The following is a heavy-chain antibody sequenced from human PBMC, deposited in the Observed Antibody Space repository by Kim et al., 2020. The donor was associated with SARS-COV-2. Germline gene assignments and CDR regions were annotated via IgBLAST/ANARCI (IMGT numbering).Heavy chain of an antibody. Sequence: GGSLRLSCAASGFTFSVYGMHWVRQAPGKGLEWLTVISYDGSNKYYSDSVKGRFTVSRENSKNTLYLHMNSLSAEDTAVYYCAKSAHCSGGTCYDALSDWSQGTRVTVSS. CDR1: GFTFSVYG. J-gene: IGHJ4*02. CDR3: AKSAHCSGGTCYDALSD. D-gene: IGHD2-15*01. V-gene: IGHV3-30*18. CDR2: ISYDGSNK.